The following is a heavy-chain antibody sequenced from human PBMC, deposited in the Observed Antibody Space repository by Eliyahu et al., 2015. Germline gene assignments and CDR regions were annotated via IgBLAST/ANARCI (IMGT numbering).Heavy chain of an antibody. CDR2: VLHTGKT. D-gene: IGHD2-15*01. Sequence: QVQLQQWGTGLLKPSETLSLTCAVSGGTFSGFYWSWIRQAPGKGPEWIGEVLHTGKTNYNPSLEARLMVSVDTSRNHFSLRLTSVIAADTAVYYCARASIVGWFDPWGQGTLVTVSS. V-gene: IGHV4-34*12. CDR1: GGTFSGFY. J-gene: IGHJ5*02. CDR3: ARASIVGWFDP.